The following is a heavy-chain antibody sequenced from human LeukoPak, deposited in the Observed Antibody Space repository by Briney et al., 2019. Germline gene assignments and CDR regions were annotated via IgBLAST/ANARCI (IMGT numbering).Heavy chain of an antibody. CDR2: ISYDGSNK. CDR1: GFTFSSYA. J-gene: IGHJ6*02. D-gene: IGHD2-15*01. V-gene: IGHV3-30-3*01. CDR3: ARDNRALGYCSGGSCYEDGMDV. Sequence: AGGSLRLSCAASGFTFSSYAMHWVRQAPGKGLEGVAVISYDGSNKYYADSVKGRFTISRDNSKNTLYLQMNSLRAEDTAVYYCARDNRALGYCSGGSCYEDGMDVWGQGTTVTVSS.